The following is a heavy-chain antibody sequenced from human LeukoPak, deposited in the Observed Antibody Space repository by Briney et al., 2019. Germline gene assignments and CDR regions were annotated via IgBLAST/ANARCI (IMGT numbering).Heavy chain of an antibody. CDR3: ARSLPLGYCDTTSCCGDAFDI. J-gene: IGHJ3*02. Sequence: GGSLRLSCAASGFTFSDYDMSWIRQAPGKGLEWVSYISGSVGDIYYADSVKGRFTISRDNAKNSLYFQMDSLRAEDTAVYYCARSLPLGYCDTTSCCGDAFDIWGQGTMVTVSS. D-gene: IGHD2-2*01. CDR1: GFTFSDYD. V-gene: IGHV3-11*01. CDR2: ISGSVGDI.